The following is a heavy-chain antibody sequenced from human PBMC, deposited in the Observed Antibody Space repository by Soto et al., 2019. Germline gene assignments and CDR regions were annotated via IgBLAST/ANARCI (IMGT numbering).Heavy chain of an antibody. V-gene: IGHV1-2*04. CDR1: GYTFTGYY. D-gene: IGHD2-2*01. CDR3: ARDGGYYCSSTSCYSWFDP. J-gene: IGHJ5*02. CDR2: INPNSGGT. Sequence: ASVKVSCKASGYTFTGYYMHWVRQAPGQGLEWMGWINPNSGGTNYAQKFQGWVTMTRDTSISTAYMELSRLRSDDTAVYYCARDGGYYCSSTSCYSWFDPWGQGTLVTVSS.